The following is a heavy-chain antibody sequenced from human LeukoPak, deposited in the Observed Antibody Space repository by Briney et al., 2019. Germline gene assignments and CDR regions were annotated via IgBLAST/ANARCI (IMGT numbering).Heavy chain of an antibody. CDR1: GFTFSNYW. V-gene: IGHV3-7*01. J-gene: IGHJ4*02. Sequence: GGSLRLSCAASGFTFSNYWMTWVRQAPGKGLEWVANIKKDGTEKYYVDSVRGRFTISRDNAKNSLYLQMNSLRAEDTAAYYCARHNYVFDYWGQGTLVTVSS. CDR2: IKKDGTEK. CDR3: ARHNYVFDY. D-gene: IGHD4-11*01.